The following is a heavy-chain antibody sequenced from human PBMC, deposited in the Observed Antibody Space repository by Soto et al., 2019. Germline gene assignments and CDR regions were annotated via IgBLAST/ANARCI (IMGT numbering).Heavy chain of an antibody. CDR1: GGSIISYY. J-gene: IGHJ4*02. V-gene: IGHV4-59*01. CDR3: ARDLRLDY. Sequence: QVQLQESGPGLVKPSETLSLTCTVSGGSIISYYWSWIRQPPGKGLEWIGYIYYSGRTNYNPSLKSRVTISVDTSKNQFSLKLSSVTAADTAVYYCARDLRLDYWGQGTLVTVSS. CDR2: IYYSGRT. D-gene: IGHD4-17*01.